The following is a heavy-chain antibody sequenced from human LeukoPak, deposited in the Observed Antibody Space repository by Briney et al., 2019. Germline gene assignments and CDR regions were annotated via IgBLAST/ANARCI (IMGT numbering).Heavy chain of an antibody. J-gene: IGHJ4*01. V-gene: IGHV3-30*02. CDR3: ALTTRGY. CDR2: IRFNGTTK. CDR1: GVNFVNFG. D-gene: IGHD1-1*01. Sequence: GGSLRLTCAASGVNFVNFGMHWVRQAPGKGLEWVAFIRFNGTTKVYGDSVEGRFIISRDNSKNTLYLQMNGLTLEDTAVYYCALTTRGYWGHGTLVTVSS.